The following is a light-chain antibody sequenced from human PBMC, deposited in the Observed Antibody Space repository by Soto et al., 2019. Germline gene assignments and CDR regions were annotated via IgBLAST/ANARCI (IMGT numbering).Light chain of an antibody. CDR3: QQFGTSPLYT. Sequence: EIVLTQSPGTLSLSPGEGATLSCRASQSVGGTFLAWYQQKGGQAPRLLIHGASNRATGIPDRFSGSGSGTDFTLTISRLEPEDFAVYYCQQFGTSPLYTFGQGTKLEIK. J-gene: IGKJ2*01. CDR1: QSVGGTF. CDR2: GAS. V-gene: IGKV3-20*01.